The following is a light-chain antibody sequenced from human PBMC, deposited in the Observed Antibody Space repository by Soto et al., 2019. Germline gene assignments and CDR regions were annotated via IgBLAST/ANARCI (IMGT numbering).Light chain of an antibody. J-gene: IGKJ2*01. CDR1: QSVSSIS. Sequence: VLTQSPGTLSLSPGQRATLSCRASQSVSSISLAWYQKKPGPAPRVLIYGTSTRATCLPGSFSDSGSGTDFTLTIIRLETEDFAVYYCPQYDNSPYTFGQGTNLEI. V-gene: IGKV3-20*01. CDR3: PQYDNSPYT. CDR2: GTS.